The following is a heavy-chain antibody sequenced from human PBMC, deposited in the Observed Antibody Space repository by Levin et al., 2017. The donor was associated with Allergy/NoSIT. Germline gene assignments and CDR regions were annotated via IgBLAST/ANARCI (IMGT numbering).Heavy chain of an antibody. D-gene: IGHD5-12*01. Sequence: GESLKISCKISGYTLTDFAMHWVRQAPGKGLEWMGGLDPKDGDTNYAQKFQGRVTMTGDTSTDTAYMELSSLRSEDTAVYYCATVRDKYGYDPFDYWGQGTLVTVAS. J-gene: IGHJ4*02. CDR3: ATVRDKYGYDPFDY. CDR1: GYTLTDFA. V-gene: IGHV1-24*01. CDR2: LDPKDGDT.